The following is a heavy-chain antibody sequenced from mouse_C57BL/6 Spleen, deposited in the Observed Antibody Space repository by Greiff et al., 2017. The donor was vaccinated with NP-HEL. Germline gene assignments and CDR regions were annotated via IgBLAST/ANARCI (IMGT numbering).Heavy chain of an antibody. CDR2: INPNNGGT. CDR3: ARSDYDGRYYAMDY. J-gene: IGHJ4*01. CDR1: GYTFTDYY. D-gene: IGHD2-4*01. V-gene: IGHV1-26*01. Sequence: VQLQQSGPELVKPGASVKISCKASGYTFTDYYMNWVKQSHGKSLEWIGDINPNNGGTSYNQKFKGKATLTVDKSSSTAYMELRSLTSEDSAVYYCARSDYDGRYYAMDYWGQGTSVTVSS.